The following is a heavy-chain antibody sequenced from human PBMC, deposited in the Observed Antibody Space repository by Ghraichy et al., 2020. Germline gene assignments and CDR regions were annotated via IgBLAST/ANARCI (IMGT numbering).Heavy chain of an antibody. D-gene: IGHD4-17*01. Sequence: SETLSLTCNVSGVSINSNFWSWFRQPPGKGLEWIGYVYYTGSTDYNPSLRSSVTISVDRSKSQFSLRVNSVTAADTAVYFCARSYGDYGYFQDCGQGTLVVDSS. CDR1: GVSINSNF. J-gene: IGHJ1*01. CDR3: ARSYGDYGYFQD. CDR2: VYYTGST. V-gene: IGHV4-59*01.